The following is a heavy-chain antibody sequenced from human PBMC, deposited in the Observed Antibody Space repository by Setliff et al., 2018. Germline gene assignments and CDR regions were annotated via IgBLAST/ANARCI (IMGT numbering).Heavy chain of an antibody. V-gene: IGHV4-34*11. D-gene: IGHD2-21*02. CDR1: GGSFSGYY. Sequence: SETLSLTCAVYGGSFSGYYWGWIRQPPGKGLEWIGSIYYTGTTYYNPSLKSRITMSVDTSKKQFSLSLSSVTAADTAIYYCARVYGDETIDIWGQGKLVTVSS. CDR3: ARVYGDETIDI. J-gene: IGHJ3*02. CDR2: IYYTGTT.